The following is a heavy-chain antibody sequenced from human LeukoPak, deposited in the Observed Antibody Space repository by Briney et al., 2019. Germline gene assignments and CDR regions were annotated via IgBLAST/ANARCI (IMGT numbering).Heavy chain of an antibody. D-gene: IGHD2-21*01. V-gene: IGHV1-18*01. CDR1: GYTFTSYG. CDR2: ISAYNGNT. CDR3: ARFPPVLLRAIYYYYGMDV. Sequence: ASVKVSCKASGYTFTSYGISWVRQAPGQGLEWMGWISAYNGNTNYAQKLQGRVTMTTDTFTSTAYMELRSLRSDDTAVYYCARFPPVLLRAIYYYYGMDVWGQGTTVTVSS. J-gene: IGHJ6*02.